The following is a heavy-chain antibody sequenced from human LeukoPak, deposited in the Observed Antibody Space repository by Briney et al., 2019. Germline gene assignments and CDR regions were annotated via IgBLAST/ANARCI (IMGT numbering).Heavy chain of an antibody. D-gene: IGHD2-8*02. J-gene: IGHJ4*02. CDR3: ARDRGTGGYIFDY. Sequence: PGGSLCLSCAASGLTVSSNSMRWVRQAPGKGLEWVSVIYGGGAMFYADSVKGRFTISRDSSKNTVYLQMNSLRAEDTAVYYCARDRGTGGYIFDYWGRGTLVTVSS. CDR1: GLTVSSNS. V-gene: IGHV3-53*01. CDR2: IYGGGAM.